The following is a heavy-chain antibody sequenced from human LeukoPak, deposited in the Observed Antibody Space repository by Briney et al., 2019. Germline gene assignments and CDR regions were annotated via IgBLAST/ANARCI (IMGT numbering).Heavy chain of an antibody. V-gene: IGHV4-59*08. CDR2: IYYTGST. CDR3: ARLLWNGRGAFDI. J-gene: IGHJ3*02. CDR1: GGSISNYY. Sequence: PSETLSPTCTVSGGSISNYYWGWIRQPPGKGLEYIGYIYYTGSTNYNPSLKSRVTISVDTSKNQFSLKVSSVTAADTAVYYCARLLWNGRGAFDILGRGTLVTVSS. D-gene: IGHD1-1*01.